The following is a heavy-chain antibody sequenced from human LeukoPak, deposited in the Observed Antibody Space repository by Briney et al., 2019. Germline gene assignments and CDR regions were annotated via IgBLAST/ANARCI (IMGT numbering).Heavy chain of an antibody. CDR3: ARDHGGSYPYYFDY. J-gene: IGHJ4*02. CDR2: IIPIFGTA. CDR1: GGTFSSYA. D-gene: IGHD1-26*01. V-gene: IGHV1-69*13. Sequence: GASVTVSCTASGGTFSSYAISWVRQAPGQGLEWMGGIIPIFGTANYAQKFQGRVTITADESTSTAYMELSSLRSEDTAVYYCARDHGGSYPYYFDYWGQGTLVTVSS.